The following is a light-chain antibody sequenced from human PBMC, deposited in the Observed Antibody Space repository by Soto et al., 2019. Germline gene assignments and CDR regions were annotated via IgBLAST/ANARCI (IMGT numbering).Light chain of an antibody. CDR1: QSIRGW. J-gene: IGKJ1*01. CDR2: DAS. Sequence: DIQMTQSPSTLSASVGYRFTITCRASQSIRGWLAWYQQKPGKAPNLLIYDASRLKSGVPSRFSGSGSGTEFTLTISSLQPDDFATYYCQQYNSYSTFGQGTKVDIK. CDR3: QQYNSYST. V-gene: IGKV1-5*01.